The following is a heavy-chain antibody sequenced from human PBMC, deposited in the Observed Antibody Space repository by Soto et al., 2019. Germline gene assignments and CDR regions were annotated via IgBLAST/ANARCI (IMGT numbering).Heavy chain of an antibody. CDR3: ARDRITTRGDAFDL. J-gene: IGHJ3*01. V-gene: IGHV1-69*08. D-gene: IGHD3-3*01. CDR2: IIPIPDIT. Sequence: QVQLVQSGAEVRKPGSSVKVSCKAPGGTFSTYIISWVRQAPGQGLEWMGRIIPIPDITNYAQKFQGRVTVTADRYTSTAYMELTSLKSEATAVYYCARDRITTRGDAFDLWGQGTMVTVSS. CDR1: GGTFSTYI.